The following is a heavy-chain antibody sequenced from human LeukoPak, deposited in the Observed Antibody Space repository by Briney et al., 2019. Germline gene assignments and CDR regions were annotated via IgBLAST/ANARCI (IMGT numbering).Heavy chain of an antibody. V-gene: IGHV4-34*01. CDR2: INHSGST. CDR1: GGSFSGYY. CDR3: ARSLGSLPYYFDY. J-gene: IGHJ4*02. Sequence: SETLSLTCAVYGGSFSGYYWSWIRQPPGKGLEWIGEINHSGSTNNNPSLKSRVTISVDTSKNQFSLKLSSVTAADTAVYYCARSLGSLPYYFDYWGQGTLVTVSS.